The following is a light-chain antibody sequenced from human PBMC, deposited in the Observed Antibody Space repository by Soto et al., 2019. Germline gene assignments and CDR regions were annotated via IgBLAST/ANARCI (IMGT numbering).Light chain of an antibody. V-gene: IGKV1-5*03. J-gene: IGKJ1*01. CDR3: QQYNSYWT. CDR1: QSISSW. Sequence: IQITQSPATLSATVRDSVPITCRASQSISSWLAWYQQKPGKAPKLLIYKASSLESGVPSRFSGSGSGTEFTLTISSLQPDDFATYYCQQYNSYWTFCQGAKVDI. CDR2: KAS.